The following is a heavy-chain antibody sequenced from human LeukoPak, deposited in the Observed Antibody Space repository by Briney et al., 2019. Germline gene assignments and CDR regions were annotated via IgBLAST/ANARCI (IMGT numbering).Heavy chain of an antibody. CDR2: IKQDGIEK. Sequence: GGSLRLSCAASGFTFSNYWMTWIRQAPGKGLGWVANIKQDGIEKYYVDSVEGRFTVSRDNTKNSLFLQMHSLRAEDTAVYYRARGSSGYYCDHFQTWGQGSLVTVSS. V-gene: IGHV3-7*01. D-gene: IGHD3-22*01. CDR1: GFTFSNYW. J-gene: IGHJ1*01. CDR3: ARGSSGYYCDHFQT.